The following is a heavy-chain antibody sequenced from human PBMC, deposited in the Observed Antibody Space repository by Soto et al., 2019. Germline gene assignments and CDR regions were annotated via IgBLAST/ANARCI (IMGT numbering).Heavy chain of an antibody. CDR2: ITSSSDAI. D-gene: IGHD4-17*01. V-gene: IGHV3-48*03. J-gene: IGHJ6*02. CDR3: AILDFGDYLLSYGVDV. CDR1: GFPFRRYD. Sequence: GGSLILSCAVSGFPFRRYDMNWVRPAPGKGPEWVSYITSSSDAIYYAASVKGRFTVSRDNAKNSLYLQMNSLRAEDTAVYYCAILDFGDYLLSYGVDVWGQGTTVTVSS.